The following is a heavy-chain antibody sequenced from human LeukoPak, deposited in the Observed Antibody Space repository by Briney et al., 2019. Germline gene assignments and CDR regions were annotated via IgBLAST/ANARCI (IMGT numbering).Heavy chain of an antibody. Sequence: GGSLRLSSAASGFTFSDYYMNWIRQAPGKGLEGVSYISSSGSIIYYADSVKGRFTISRDNAKNSLYMQMNSLRAEDTAVYYCARDPMSGWYGNWFDPWGQGTLVTVSS. CDR2: ISSSGSII. D-gene: IGHD6-19*01. J-gene: IGHJ5*02. CDR1: GFTFSDYY. V-gene: IGHV3-11*04. CDR3: ARDPMSGWYGNWFDP.